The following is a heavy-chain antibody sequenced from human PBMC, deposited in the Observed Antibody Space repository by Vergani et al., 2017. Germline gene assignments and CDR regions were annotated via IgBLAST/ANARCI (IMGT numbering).Heavy chain of an antibody. J-gene: IGHJ4*02. CDR2: ISSSSSYI. CDR3: ARRQMGGGIFDY. CDR1: GFTFSSYS. V-gene: IGHV3-21*04. Sequence: EVQLVESGGGLVKPGGSLRLSCAASGFTFSSYSMNWVRQAPGKGLEWVSSISSSSSYIYYADSVKGRVTISVDTSKNQFSLKLSSVTAADTAVYYCARRQMGGGIFDYWGQGTLVTVSS. D-gene: IGHD3-16*01.